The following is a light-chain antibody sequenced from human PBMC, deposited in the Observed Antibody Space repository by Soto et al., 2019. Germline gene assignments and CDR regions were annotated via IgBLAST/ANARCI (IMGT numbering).Light chain of an antibody. J-gene: IGKJ2*01. CDR3: QQYDNPVPYT. CDR1: QDISNY. CDR2: DAS. Sequence: DIQMTQSPSSLSASVGDRVTITCQASQDISNYLNWYQQKPGKAPKLLIYDASNLETGVPSRFSGSGSGTDFTFTISSLQPEDIDTYYCQQYDNPVPYTFGQGTKLEIK. V-gene: IGKV1-33*01.